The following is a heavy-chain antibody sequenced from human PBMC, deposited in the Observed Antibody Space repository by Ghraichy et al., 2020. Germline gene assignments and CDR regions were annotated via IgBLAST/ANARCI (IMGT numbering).Heavy chain of an antibody. CDR1: GFTFSNFW. J-gene: IGHJ4*02. CDR3: ASDLYSGTYDY. V-gene: IGHV3-7*01. CDR2: INKDGTVK. Sequence: GGSLRLSCAASGFTFSNFWMNWVRQAPGKGLEWVANINKDGTVKNYVDSVKGRFTISRDNSKNSLYLQMNSLRAEDTAVYYCASDLYSGTYDYWGQGNLVTVSS. D-gene: IGHD1-26*01.